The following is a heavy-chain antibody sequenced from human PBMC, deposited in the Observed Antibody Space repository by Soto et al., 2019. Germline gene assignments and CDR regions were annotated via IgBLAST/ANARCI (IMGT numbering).Heavy chain of an antibody. CDR3: ARPSYDSSGYYFDY. Sequence: GGSLRLSCAASGFTFSSYAMRWVRQAPGKGLEWVAVISYDGSNKYYADSVKGRFTISRDNSKNTLYLQMNSLRAEDTAVYYCARPSYDSSGYYFDYWGQGTLVTVSS. J-gene: IGHJ4*02. V-gene: IGHV3-30-3*01. D-gene: IGHD3-22*01. CDR1: GFTFSSYA. CDR2: ISYDGSNK.